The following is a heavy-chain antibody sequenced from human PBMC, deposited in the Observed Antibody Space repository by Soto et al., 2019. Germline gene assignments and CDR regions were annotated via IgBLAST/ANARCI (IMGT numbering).Heavy chain of an antibody. CDR1: GFTVSSNY. CDR2: IYSGGTT. V-gene: IGHV3-53*01. D-gene: IGHD5-12*01. Sequence: GWSLRLSCAASGFTVSSNYMSWVRQAPGKGLEWVSFIYSGGTTYYADSVKGRFTISRDNSKNTLYLQMNSLRAEDTAAYYYAREPLSGYDDYYYYYGMDVWGQGTTVTVSS. J-gene: IGHJ6*02. CDR3: AREPLSGYDDYYYYYGMDV.